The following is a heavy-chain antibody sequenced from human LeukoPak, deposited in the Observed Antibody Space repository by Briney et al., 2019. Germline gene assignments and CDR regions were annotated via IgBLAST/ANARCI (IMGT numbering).Heavy chain of an antibody. CDR1: GYSFTNDG. J-gene: IGHJ5*02. V-gene: IGHV1-18*01. Sequence: ASVKVSCKTSGYSFTNDGITWVRQAPGQGLEWRGWISVSNGNTQYAERLQGRVTMTTDTSTTTAYMELSSLKSDDTAIYYCARVVVAAAAGTDWFEPWGQGTLVTVS. D-gene: IGHD6-13*01. CDR3: ARVVVAAAAGTDWFEP. CDR2: ISVSNGNT.